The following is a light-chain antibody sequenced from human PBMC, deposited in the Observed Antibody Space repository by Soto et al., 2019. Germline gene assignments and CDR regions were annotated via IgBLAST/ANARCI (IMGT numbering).Light chain of an antibody. CDR3: QGSDSRSGHPEV. CDR2: YNS. J-gene: IGLJ1*01. Sequence: SYELTQPPSVSVAPGKTARITCGGNNIGTKSVHWYQRKPGQAPILVIYYNSDRPSGIPERFSGSNSGNTATLTISRVEAGDEADYYCQGSDSRSGHPEVFGTGTKVTVL. V-gene: IGLV3-21*04. CDR1: NIGTKS.